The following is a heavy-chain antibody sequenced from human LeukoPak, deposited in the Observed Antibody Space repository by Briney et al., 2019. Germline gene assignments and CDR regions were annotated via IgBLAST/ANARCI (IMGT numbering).Heavy chain of an antibody. J-gene: IGHJ6*02. CDR1: GFTFSSYA. CDR2: ISGSGGST. Sequence: GGSLRLSCAASGFTFSSYAMSWVRQAPGKGLEWVSAISGSGGSTYYADSVKGRFTISRDNSKNTLYLQMNSLRAEDTAVYYCAKGRSEGPYYGMDVWGQGTTVTVSS. CDR3: AKGRSEGPYYGMDV. D-gene: IGHD2-15*01. V-gene: IGHV3-23*01.